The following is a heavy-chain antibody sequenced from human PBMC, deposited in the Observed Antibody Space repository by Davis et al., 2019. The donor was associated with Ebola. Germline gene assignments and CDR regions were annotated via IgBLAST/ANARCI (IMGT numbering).Heavy chain of an antibody. V-gene: IGHV4-4*02. CDR2: IYHSGST. CDR3: ARGGGYGGYGMDV. J-gene: IGHJ6*02. D-gene: IGHD5-12*01. Sequence: MPSETLSLTCAVSGGSISSSNWWSWVREHPGKGLEWIGEIYHSGSTNYNPSLKSRVTISVDTSKNQFSLKLSSVTAADTAVYYCARGGGYGGYGMDVWGQGTTVTVSS. CDR1: GGSISSSNW.